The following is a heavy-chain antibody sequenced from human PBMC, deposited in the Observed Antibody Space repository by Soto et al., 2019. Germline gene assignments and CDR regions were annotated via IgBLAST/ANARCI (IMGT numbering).Heavy chain of an antibody. CDR1: GYTFTSYA. D-gene: IGHD6-19*01. CDR3: AREGRAVAGLHDAFDI. J-gene: IGHJ3*02. V-gene: IGHV1-46*01. CDR2: INPSGGST. Sequence: GASVKVSCKASGYTFTSYAMHWVRQAPGQGLEWMGIINPSGGSTSYAQKFQGRVTMTRDTSTSTVYMELSSLRSEDTAVYYCAREGRAVAGLHDAFDIWGQGTMVTVSS.